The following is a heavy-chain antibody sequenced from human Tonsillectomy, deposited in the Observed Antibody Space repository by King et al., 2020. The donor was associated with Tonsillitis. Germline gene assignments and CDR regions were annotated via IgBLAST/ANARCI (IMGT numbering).Heavy chain of an antibody. Sequence: LQLQESGPGLVKPSETLSLSCTFSGASVSSHYWSWIRQPPWKGLEWIGHIYYSGSTKYNPSLKSRVTISVDTSKNQFSLKLSSVTAADTAVYYCAGHPTYGSGVRWFDPWGQGTLVTVSS. CDR2: IYYSGST. D-gene: IGHD3-10*01. J-gene: IGHJ5*02. V-gene: IGHV4-59*08. CDR3: AGHPTYGSGVRWFDP. CDR1: GASVSSHY.